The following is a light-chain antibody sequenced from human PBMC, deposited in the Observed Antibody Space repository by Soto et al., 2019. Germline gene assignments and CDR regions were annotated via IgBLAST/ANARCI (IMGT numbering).Light chain of an antibody. J-gene: IGLJ1*01. CDR1: SSDVGGYYF. CDR3: SSYASSFNYV. V-gene: IGLV2-11*01. CDR2: DVT. Sequence: QSALTQPRSVSGSPGQSVTISCTGTSSDVGGYYFVSWYQQHPGKAPKLMIYDVTKRPSGVPDRFSGSKSGNTASLTISGLQAEDEADYYCSSYASSFNYVFGTGTKVTVL.